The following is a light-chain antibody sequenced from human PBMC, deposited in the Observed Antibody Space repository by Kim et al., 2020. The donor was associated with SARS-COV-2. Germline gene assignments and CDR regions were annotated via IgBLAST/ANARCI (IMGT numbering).Light chain of an antibody. J-gene: IGKJ5*01. V-gene: IGKV1-9*01. CDR3: QQLNNYPMT. Sequence: AFVGEPVTITCRDSRIMSNYLAWYQQKPGKAPELLIFGSSTLQRGVPSRFSGGGSGTEFTLTISSLQPEDFGTYYCQQLNNYPMTFGQGTRLEIK. CDR2: GSS. CDR1: RIMSNY.